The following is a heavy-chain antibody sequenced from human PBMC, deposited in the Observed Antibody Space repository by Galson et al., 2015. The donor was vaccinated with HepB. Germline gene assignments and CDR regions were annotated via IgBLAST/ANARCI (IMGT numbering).Heavy chain of an antibody. V-gene: IGHV3-30*18. CDR1: GFGFRHYG. Sequence: SLRLSCAASGFGFRHYGIHWVRQTPGKGLEWVAAVSYDGDKKSYADSVKGRFTISRDNSKDTLYLQVNSLRIEDTAVYYCAKDERAFSYGASFDSWGQGTLVSVPS. CDR2: VSYDGDKK. D-gene: IGHD5-18*01. J-gene: IGHJ4*02. CDR3: AKDERAFSYGASFDS.